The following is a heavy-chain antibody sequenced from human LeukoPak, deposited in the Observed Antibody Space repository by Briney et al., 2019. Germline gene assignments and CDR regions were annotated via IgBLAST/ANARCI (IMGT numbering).Heavy chain of an antibody. V-gene: IGHV3-23*01. CDR2: ISVSGGGT. D-gene: IGHD6-19*01. CDR3: AKGGPSFTSGWAFDY. CDR1: GFTFSSYW. J-gene: IGHJ4*01. Sequence: GGSLRLSCAASGFTFSSYWMHWVRQAPGKGLEWVSSISVSGGGTYYADSVKGRFTISRDNSRNTLYLQMNSLRAEDTAIYYCAKGGPSFTSGWAFDYWGQGTLVTVSS.